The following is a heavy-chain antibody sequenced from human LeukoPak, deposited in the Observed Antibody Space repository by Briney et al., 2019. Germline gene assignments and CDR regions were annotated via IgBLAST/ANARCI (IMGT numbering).Heavy chain of an antibody. V-gene: IGHV4-30-4*08. CDR3: ARGPPRYCSSTSCYLNY. J-gene: IGHJ4*02. Sequence: SQTLSLTCTVSGGSISSGDYYWSWIRQPPGKGLEWIGYIYYSGSTYYNPSLKSQVTISVDTSKNQFSLKLSSVTAADTAVYYCARGPPRYCSSTSCYLNYWGQGTLVTVSS. D-gene: IGHD2-2*01. CDR2: IYYSGST. CDR1: GGSISSGDYY.